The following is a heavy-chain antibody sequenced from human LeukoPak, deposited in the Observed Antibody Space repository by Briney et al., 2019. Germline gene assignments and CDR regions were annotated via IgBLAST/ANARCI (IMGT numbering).Heavy chain of an antibody. Sequence: SDTLSLTCTVSGGSISSSSYYWCWIRQHPGKGLEWIGSIYYSGSTYYNPSLKSRVTISVDTSKNQFSLKLSSVTAADTAVYYCARLYDSSGYYYYYMDVWGKGTTVTVSS. V-gene: IGHV4-39*01. J-gene: IGHJ6*03. CDR1: GGSISSSSYY. D-gene: IGHD3-22*01. CDR2: IYYSGST. CDR3: ARLYDSSGYYYYYMDV.